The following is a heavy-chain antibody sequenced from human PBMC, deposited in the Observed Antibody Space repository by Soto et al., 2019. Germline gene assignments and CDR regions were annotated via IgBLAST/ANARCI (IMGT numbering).Heavy chain of an antibody. J-gene: IGHJ3*01. V-gene: IGHV1-18*01. CDR3: ARVYGCSSISCHPHRLDAFDF. CDR1: GYTFTSFG. Sequence: QVQLVQSGAEVKKPGASVKVSFKTSGYTFTSFGISWVRQAPGQGLEWMGWISAYNGNTNYAQRLQGRVSMTTDTSTTTAYMELRSLSSDDTAVYYCARVYGCSSISCHPHRLDAFDFWGQGTMVGVSS. D-gene: IGHD2-2*01. CDR2: ISAYNGNT.